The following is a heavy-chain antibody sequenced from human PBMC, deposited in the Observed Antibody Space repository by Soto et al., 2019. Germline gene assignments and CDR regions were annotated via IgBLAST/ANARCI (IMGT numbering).Heavy chain of an antibody. Sequence: QVTLKESGPVLVKPTETLTLTCTVSGFSLSNAGMGVSWICQPPGKALEWLAHIFSNDEKSYSTSLKRRLTISKDTSKSQVVLTMTNMDPVDTATFYCARYLPYSSNFFDCWGQGTLVTVSS. CDR2: IFSNDEK. V-gene: IGHV2-26*01. CDR1: GFSLSNAGMG. CDR3: ARYLPYSSNFFDC. D-gene: IGHD6-13*01. J-gene: IGHJ4*02.